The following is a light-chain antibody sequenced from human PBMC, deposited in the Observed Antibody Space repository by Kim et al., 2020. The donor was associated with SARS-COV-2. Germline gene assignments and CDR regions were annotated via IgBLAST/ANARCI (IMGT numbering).Light chain of an antibody. V-gene: IGKV3-11*01. CDR2: DAS. Sequence: LALSQGERATLSCRASQSVSSYLAWYQQKPGQAPRLLRYDASNRATGIPARFSGSGSGTDFTLTISSLEPEDFAVYYCQQRSNWLTFGGGTKLEI. CDR1: QSVSSY. CDR3: QQRSNWLT. J-gene: IGKJ4*02.